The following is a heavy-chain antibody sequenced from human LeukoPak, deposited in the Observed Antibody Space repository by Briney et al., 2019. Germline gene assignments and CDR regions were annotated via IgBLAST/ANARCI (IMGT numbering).Heavy chain of an antibody. V-gene: IGHV3-7*03. CDR2: IKESGSEK. CDR1: GFKFSYNW. D-gene: IGHD2-21*01. Sequence: GGSLRLSCAASGFKFSYNWMTWVRQAPGKGLEWLANIKESGSEKYYVDSVKGRFTISRDNADDLVYLQMNSLRVEDTAMYYCVKDPRDTYVTNWFVSGGQGTLLIVSS. J-gene: IGHJ5*01. CDR3: VKDPRDTYVTNWFVS.